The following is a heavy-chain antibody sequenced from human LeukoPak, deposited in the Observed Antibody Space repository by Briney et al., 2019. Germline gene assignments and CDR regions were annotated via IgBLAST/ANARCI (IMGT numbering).Heavy chain of an antibody. V-gene: IGHV1-69*13. CDR3: ARLGYCSGGSCYSGGY. D-gene: IGHD2-15*01. Sequence: SVKVSCKASGGTFSSYAISWVRQAPGQGLEWMGGIIPIFGTANYAQKFQGGVTITADESTSTAYMELSSLRSEDTAVYYCARLGYCSGGSCYSGGYWGQGTLVTVSS. CDR1: GGTFSSYA. J-gene: IGHJ4*02. CDR2: IIPIFGTA.